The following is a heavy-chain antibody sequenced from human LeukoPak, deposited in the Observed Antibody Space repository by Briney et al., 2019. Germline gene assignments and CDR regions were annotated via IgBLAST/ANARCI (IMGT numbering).Heavy chain of an antibody. J-gene: IGHJ4*02. Sequence: PGGSLRLSCIASGFTFSSYWRHWVRQAPGKGLVWVSRINNDGYSTSYADSVKGRFTISRDNAKNTLYLQMNSLRAEDTAVYYCARGTRSGSSDYWGQGTLVTVSS. CDR1: GFTFSSYW. V-gene: IGHV3-74*01. D-gene: IGHD3-10*01. CDR3: ARGTRSGSSDY. CDR2: INNDGYST.